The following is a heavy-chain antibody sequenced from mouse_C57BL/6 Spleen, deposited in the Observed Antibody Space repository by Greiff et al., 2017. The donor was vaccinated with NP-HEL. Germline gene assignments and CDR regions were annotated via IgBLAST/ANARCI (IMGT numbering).Heavy chain of an antibody. D-gene: IGHD1-1*01. CDR1: GYTFTSYW. CDR2: INPSNGGT. J-gene: IGHJ3*01. Sequence: VQLQQPGTELVKPGASVKLSCKASGYTFTSYWMHWVKQRPGQGLEWIGNINPSNGGTNYNEKFKSKATLTVDKSSSTAYMQLSSLTSEDSAVYYCARPLYGSSPWFAYWGQGTLVTVSA. V-gene: IGHV1-53*01. CDR3: ARPLYGSSPWFAY.